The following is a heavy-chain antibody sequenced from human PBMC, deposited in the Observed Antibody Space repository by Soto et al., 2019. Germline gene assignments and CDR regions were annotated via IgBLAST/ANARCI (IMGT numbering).Heavy chain of an antibody. J-gene: IGHJ5*02. V-gene: IGHV1-69*01. CDR3: ARGAVNNWFDP. CDR2: IIPMFGTT. Sequence: QVQLVQSGAEVKKSGSSVKVSCMTSGGTFSNFGISWVRQAPGQGLEWMGGIIPMFGTTTYAQKFQGRFSITAAESTSTAYMELSSLRSEDTAVYYCARGAVNNWFDPWGQGTLVTVSS. CDR1: GGTFSNFG.